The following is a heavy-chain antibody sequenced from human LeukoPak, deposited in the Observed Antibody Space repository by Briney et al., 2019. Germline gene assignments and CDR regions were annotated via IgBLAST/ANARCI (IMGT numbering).Heavy chain of an antibody. J-gene: IGHJ4*02. Sequence: GGSLRLSCAASGFTFSRYAMNWVRQAPGKGLEWVSYISTGGDNKFYADSLKGRFTVSRDNAKNSLFLQMDSLRAEDTAVYHCAKPIVYFDYWGQGTLVTVSS. CDR2: ISTGGDNK. CDR3: AKPIVYFDY. V-gene: IGHV3-21*04. D-gene: IGHD3-16*02. CDR1: GFTFSRYA.